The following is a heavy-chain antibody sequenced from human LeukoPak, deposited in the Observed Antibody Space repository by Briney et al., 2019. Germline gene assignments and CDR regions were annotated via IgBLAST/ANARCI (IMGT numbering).Heavy chain of an antibody. D-gene: IGHD1-26*01. CDR2: ISYDGSNK. CDR1: GFTFSSYA. J-gene: IGHJ4*02. Sequence: GRSLRPSCAASGFTFSSYAMHWVRQAPGKGLEWVAVISYDGSNKYYADSVKGRFTISRDNAKNSLYLQMNSLRAEDTALYYCAKDITHSIVGATAVDYWGQGTLVTVSS. CDR3: AKDITHSIVGATAVDY. V-gene: IGHV3-30*04.